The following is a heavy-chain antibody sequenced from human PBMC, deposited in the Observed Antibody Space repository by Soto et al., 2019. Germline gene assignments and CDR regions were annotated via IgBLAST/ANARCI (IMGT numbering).Heavy chain of an antibody. V-gene: IGHV3-23*01. Sequence: SLRLSCAVSGNILDTYAMIWVRRAPGKGLEWVSGISVPGGSTYYADSVKGRFTISRDSSKNTVYLQMNSLTTEDTAVYYCARDFWGPSHFAYWGQEAPVTLSS. CDR3: ARDFWGPSHFAY. D-gene: IGHD3-16*01. CDR1: GNILDTYA. CDR2: ISVPGGST. J-gene: IGHJ4*02.